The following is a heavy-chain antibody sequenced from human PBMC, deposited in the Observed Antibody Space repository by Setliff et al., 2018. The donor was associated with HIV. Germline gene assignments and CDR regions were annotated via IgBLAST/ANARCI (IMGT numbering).Heavy chain of an antibody. J-gene: IGHJ5*02. Sequence: SETLSLTCSVSGASINSGSYYWTWIRQHPGKGLEWIGYIYYSGSTYYNPSLKSRLAMSLDTSSNQFSLKLRSVTAADTAVYYCARGIQASLAPPSGDNYFDPWGQGILVTVSS. CDR2: IYYSGST. D-gene: IGHD6-6*01. V-gene: IGHV4-31*03. CDR3: ARGIQASLAPPSGDNYFDP. CDR1: GASINSGSYY.